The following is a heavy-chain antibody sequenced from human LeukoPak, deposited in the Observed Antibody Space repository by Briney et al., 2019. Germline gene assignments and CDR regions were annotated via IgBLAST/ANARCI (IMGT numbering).Heavy chain of an antibody. CDR3: AKRVSGSSWEHQAIDY. V-gene: IGHV3-23*01. CDR2: ISNGGATR. Sequence: PGRSLRLSCAASGFTFSSYSMNWVRQAPGKGLEWVSAISNGGATRNYADSVKGRFTISTDNSQNTLYLQMNSLRADDTAVYYCAKRVSGSSWEHQAIDYWGQGTLVTVSS. J-gene: IGHJ4*02. CDR1: GFTFSSYS. D-gene: IGHD6-13*01.